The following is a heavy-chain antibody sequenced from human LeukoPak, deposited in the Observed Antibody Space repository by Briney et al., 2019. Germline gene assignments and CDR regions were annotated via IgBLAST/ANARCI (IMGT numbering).Heavy chain of an antibody. Sequence: GGSLRLSCVASGFTFGSFAMYWVRQAPGKGLDWIAGIFGSGGSPHYADSVKGRFTISRDNSKNTVYLQIDSLRAEDTAVYYCGKTTAGYSSGQKPAWPVDYWGQGTLVTVSS. CDR2: IFGSGGSP. J-gene: IGHJ4*02. D-gene: IGHD5-18*01. CDR1: GFTFGSFA. V-gene: IGHV3-23*01. CDR3: GKTTAGYSSGQKPAWPVDY.